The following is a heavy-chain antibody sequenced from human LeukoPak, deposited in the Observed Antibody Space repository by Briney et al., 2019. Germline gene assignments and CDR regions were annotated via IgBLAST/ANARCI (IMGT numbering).Heavy chain of an antibody. D-gene: IGHD3-16*01. V-gene: IGHV1-69*13. J-gene: IGHJ1*01. CDR3: ARAHYDYVWGSQIPSAEYFQH. Sequence: ASVKVSCKASGGTFISYAISWVRQAPGQGLEWMGGIIPIFGTANCAQKFQGRVTITADESTSTAYMELSSLRSEDTAVYYCARAHYDYVWGSQIPSAEYFQHWGQGTLVTVSS. CDR1: GGTFISYA. CDR2: IIPIFGTA.